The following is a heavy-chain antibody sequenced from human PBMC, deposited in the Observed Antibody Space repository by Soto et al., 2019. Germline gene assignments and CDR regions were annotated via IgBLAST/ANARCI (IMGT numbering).Heavy chain of an antibody. V-gene: IGHV4-59*01. Sequence: SETLSLTCTVSGGSISSYYWSWIRQPPGKGLEWIGYIYYSGSTNYNPSLKSRVTISVDTSKNQFSLKLSSVTAADTAVYYCARAGYGSGSYYFDYWGQGTLVTSPQ. CDR1: GGSISSYY. J-gene: IGHJ4*02. D-gene: IGHD3-10*01. CDR3: ARAGYGSGSYYFDY. CDR2: IYYSGST.